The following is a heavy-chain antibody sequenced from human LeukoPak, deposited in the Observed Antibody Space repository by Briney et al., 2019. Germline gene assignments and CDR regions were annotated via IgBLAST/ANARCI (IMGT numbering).Heavy chain of an antibody. J-gene: IGHJ4*02. Sequence: GGSLRLYCAASGFTVSSNYMSWVRQAPGKGLEWVSVIYSGGSTYYADSVKGRFTISRDNSKNTLYLQMNSLRAEDTAVYYCAREGVAVAGFDYWGQGTLVTVSS. CDR1: GFTVSSNY. CDR2: IYSGGST. D-gene: IGHD6-19*01. V-gene: IGHV3-66*01. CDR3: AREGVAVAGFDY.